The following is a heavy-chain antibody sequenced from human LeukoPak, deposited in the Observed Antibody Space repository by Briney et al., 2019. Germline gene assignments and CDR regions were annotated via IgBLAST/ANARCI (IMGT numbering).Heavy chain of an antibody. Sequence: SETLSLTCTVSGGSISSYYWSWIRQPPGKGLEWIGYISNSGSTNYNPSLKSRVTISVDTSKDQFSLKLSSVTAADTAVYYCARASRSNWYDNWFDPWGQGTLVTVSS. CDR3: ARASRSNWYDNWFDP. CDR2: ISNSGST. V-gene: IGHV4-59*01. D-gene: IGHD6-13*01. CDR1: GGSISSYY. J-gene: IGHJ5*02.